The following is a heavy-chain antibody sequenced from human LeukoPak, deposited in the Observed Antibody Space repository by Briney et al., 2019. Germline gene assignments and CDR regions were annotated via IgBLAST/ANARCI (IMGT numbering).Heavy chain of an antibody. J-gene: IGHJ3*02. CDR1: GFTFSSYS. CDR2: IKQDGSEK. CDR3: ARDQDTAMVPGDAFDI. V-gene: IGHV3-7*01. Sequence: GGSLRLSCAASGFTFSSYSMNWVRQAPGKGLEWVANIKQDGSEKYYVDSVKGRFTISRDNAKNSLYLQMNSLRAEDTAVYYCARDQDTAMVPGDAFDIWGQGTMVTVSS. D-gene: IGHD5-18*01.